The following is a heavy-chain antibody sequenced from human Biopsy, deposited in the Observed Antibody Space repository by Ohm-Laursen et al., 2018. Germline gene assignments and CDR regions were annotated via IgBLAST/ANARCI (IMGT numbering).Heavy chain of an antibody. CDR1: GFTFSIYA. CDR3: ARGNSENNYYFAMDV. CDR2: INSNGGTT. V-gene: IGHV3-64*01. Sequence: SLRLSCAASGFTFSIYAIHWVRQAPGQGLEHVAAINSNGGTTYYVNSVEGRFTISRDNSKNTVSLQMGSLRSEDMAVYYCARGNSENNYYFAMDVWGQGTTVTVSS. D-gene: IGHD1-26*01. J-gene: IGHJ6*02.